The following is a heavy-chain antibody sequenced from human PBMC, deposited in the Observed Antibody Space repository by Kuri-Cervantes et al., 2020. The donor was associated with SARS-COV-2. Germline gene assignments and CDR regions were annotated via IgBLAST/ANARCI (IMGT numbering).Heavy chain of an antibody. CDR2: FDPEDGET. Sequence: ASVKVSCKVSGYTLTELSMHWVRQAPGKGLEWMGGFDPEDGETIYAQKFQGRVTMTEDTSTDTAYMELSSLRSEDTAVYYCATDRAIGYSYGYVLGAYFDLWGRGTLVTVSS. CDR3: ATDRAIGYSYGYVLGAYFDL. D-gene: IGHD5-18*01. J-gene: IGHJ2*01. CDR1: GYTLTELS. V-gene: IGHV1-24*01.